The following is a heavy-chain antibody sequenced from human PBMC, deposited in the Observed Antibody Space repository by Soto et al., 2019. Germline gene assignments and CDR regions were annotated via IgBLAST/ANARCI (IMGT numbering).Heavy chain of an antibody. D-gene: IGHD2-21*01. CDR2: TYYRSKWYN. V-gene: IGHV6-1*01. CDR3: AGVASFRGLDF. Sequence: SQTLALTCVISGNSVSSNSAAWIWIRQSPSRGLEWLGRTYYRSKWYNDYAVSVKSRITINPDTSKNQFSLHLDSVIPEDTAVYYCAGVASFRGLDFGGQGNQVTAPQ. CDR1: GNSVSSNSAA. J-gene: IGHJ6*01.